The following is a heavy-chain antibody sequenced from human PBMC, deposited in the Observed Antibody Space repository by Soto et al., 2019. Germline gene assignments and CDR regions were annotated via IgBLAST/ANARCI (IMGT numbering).Heavy chain of an antibody. CDR1: GYTFTGYA. Sequence: QVQLMQSGAEEKKPGASVKVSCKASGYTFTGYAMHWVRQAPGQRLEWMGWINAGNGNTKYSQKFQGRVTITRDTSASTAYMELSSLRSEDTAVYYCARAVAVAADFDYWGQGTLVTVSS. V-gene: IGHV1-3*05. CDR2: INAGNGNT. CDR3: ARAVAVAADFDY. D-gene: IGHD6-19*01. J-gene: IGHJ4*02.